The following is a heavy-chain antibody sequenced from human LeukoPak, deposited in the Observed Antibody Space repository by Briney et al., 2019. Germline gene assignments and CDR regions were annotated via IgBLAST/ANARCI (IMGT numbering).Heavy chain of an antibody. V-gene: IGHV3-7*01. Sequence: PGGSLRLSCAASGFTFSSYWMSWVRQAPGKGLEWVANIKQDGSEKYYVDSVKGRFTISRDNAKNSLYLQMNSLRAEDTAVYYCARSIGGSYYTFDYWGQGTLVTVSS. CDR2: IKQDGSEK. CDR3: ARSIGGSYYTFDY. CDR1: GFTFSSYW. J-gene: IGHJ4*02. D-gene: IGHD1-26*01.